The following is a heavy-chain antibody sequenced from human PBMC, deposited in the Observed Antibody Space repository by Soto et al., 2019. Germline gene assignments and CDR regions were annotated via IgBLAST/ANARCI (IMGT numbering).Heavy chain of an antibody. CDR2: ISAYNGNT. Sequence: ASVKVSCKASGYTFTSYGISWVLQAPGQGLEWMGWISAYNGNTNYAQKLQGRVTMTTDTSTSTAYMELRSLRSDDTAVYCCARAWRQRGTWFDPWGQGTLVTVSS. J-gene: IGHJ5*02. D-gene: IGHD3-3*01. CDR3: ARAWRQRGTWFDP. V-gene: IGHV1-18*01. CDR1: GYTFTSYG.